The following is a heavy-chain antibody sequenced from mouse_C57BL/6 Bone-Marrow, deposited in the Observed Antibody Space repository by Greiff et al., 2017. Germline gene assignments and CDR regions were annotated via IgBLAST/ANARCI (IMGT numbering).Heavy chain of an antibody. J-gene: IGHJ2*01. Sequence: EVKVVESGGDLVKPGGSLKLSCAASGFTFSSYGMSWVRQTPDKRLEWVATISSGGSYTYYPDSVKGRFTISRDNAKNTLYLQMSSLKSDDTAMYYCARLDYWGQGTTLTVSS. CDR1: GFTFSSYG. V-gene: IGHV5-6*01. CDR3: ARLDY. CDR2: ISSGGSYT.